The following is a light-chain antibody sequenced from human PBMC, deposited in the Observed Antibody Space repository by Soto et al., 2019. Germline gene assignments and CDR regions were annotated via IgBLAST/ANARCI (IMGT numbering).Light chain of an antibody. J-gene: IGLJ1*01. V-gene: IGLV2-8*01. CDR3: SSYAATVYV. CDR1: SSDDGGYNF. Sequence: QSALTQPPSASGSPGQSVTISCTGTSSDDGGYNFVSWFQQHPGKVPKLIMYEVSKRPSGVPDRFSGSKSGNTASLTVSGLQADDEADYYCSSYAATVYVFGTGTKLTVL. CDR2: EVS.